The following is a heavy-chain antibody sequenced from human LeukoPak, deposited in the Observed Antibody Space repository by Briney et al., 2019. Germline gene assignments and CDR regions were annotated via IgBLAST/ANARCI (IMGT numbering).Heavy chain of an antibody. CDR2: INPNSGGT. CDR1: GYIFTDYY. Sequence: ASVKVSCKASGYIFTDYYMHWVRQAPGQELGWMGRINPNSGGTNYAQKFQGRVTMTRNTSISTAYMELSSLRSEDTAVYYCATGYCSGGSCYSLDYWGQGTLVTVSS. D-gene: IGHD2-15*01. V-gene: IGHV1/OR15-1*04. CDR3: ATGYCSGGSCYSLDY. J-gene: IGHJ4*02.